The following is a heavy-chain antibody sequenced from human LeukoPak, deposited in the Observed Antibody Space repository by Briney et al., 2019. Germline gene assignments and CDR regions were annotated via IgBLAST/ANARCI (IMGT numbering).Heavy chain of an antibody. CDR1: GASISSSF. CDR3: ARRMTVSATNWFDP. Sequence: SETLSLTCTVSGASISSSFWTWIRQSPGKGLEWLGYIYYTGNTNLNPSLKSRLTISLDTSKNQFSLRLSSVTAADTAIYYCARRMTVSATNWFDPWDQGTLVTVSS. V-gene: IGHV4-59*01. CDR2: IYYTGNT. D-gene: IGHD5/OR15-5a*01. J-gene: IGHJ5*02.